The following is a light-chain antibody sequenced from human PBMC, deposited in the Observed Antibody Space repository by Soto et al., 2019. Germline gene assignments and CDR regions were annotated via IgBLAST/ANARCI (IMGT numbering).Light chain of an antibody. V-gene: IGKV1-12*01. CDR1: QGISSW. J-gene: IGKJ5*01. CDR2: AAS. Sequence: DIQMTQSPASLSPCLLDIVTITCRASQGISSWLAWYQQKPGKAPKLLIYAASSLQSGVPSRFSGSGSGTDFTLTISSLQPEDFATYYCQQANSFPITFGQGTRLEIK. CDR3: QQANSFPIT.